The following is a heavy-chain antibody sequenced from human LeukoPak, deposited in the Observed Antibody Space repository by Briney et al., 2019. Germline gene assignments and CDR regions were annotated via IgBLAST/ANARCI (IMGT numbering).Heavy chain of an antibody. CDR3: ARSSPSGATYFNY. Sequence: PSETLSLXCTVSGGSISSHYWNWIRQPAGKGLEWIGRIYTSGSTHYNPSLKSRISMSVDTSKAQFSLKLNSVTAADTAVYFCARSSPSGATYFNYWGQGTLVTVSS. V-gene: IGHV4-4*07. CDR2: IYTSGST. D-gene: IGHD2-15*01. J-gene: IGHJ4*02. CDR1: GGSISSHY.